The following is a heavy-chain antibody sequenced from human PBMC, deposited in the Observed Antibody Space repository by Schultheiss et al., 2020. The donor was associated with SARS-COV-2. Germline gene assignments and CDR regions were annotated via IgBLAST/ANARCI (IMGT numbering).Heavy chain of an antibody. Sequence: GSLRLSCAASGFTVSSNYMSWVRQAPGKGLEWIGSIYYSGSTYYNPSLKSRVTISVDTSKNQFSLKLSSVTAADTAVYYCARATYDYGDYGPLGYWGQGTLVTVSS. CDR3: ARATYDYGDYGPLGY. J-gene: IGHJ4*02. CDR1: GFTVSSNY. V-gene: IGHV4-39*07. CDR2: IYYSGST. D-gene: IGHD4-17*01.